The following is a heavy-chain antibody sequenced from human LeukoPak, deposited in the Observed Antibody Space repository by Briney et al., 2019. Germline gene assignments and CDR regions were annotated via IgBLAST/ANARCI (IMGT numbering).Heavy chain of an antibody. CDR2: VSDYAGNT. CDR1: GYTFSRYG. Sequence: GASVKVSCKASGYTFSRYGISWVRQAPGQGLEWMGWVSDYAGNTNYAQKVQGRVTMTTDTSTSTAYMELRSLGSDDTAVYYCARLVGAIRFDSWGQGTLVTVSS. CDR3: ARLVGAIRFDS. D-gene: IGHD1-26*01. J-gene: IGHJ4*02. V-gene: IGHV1-18*01.